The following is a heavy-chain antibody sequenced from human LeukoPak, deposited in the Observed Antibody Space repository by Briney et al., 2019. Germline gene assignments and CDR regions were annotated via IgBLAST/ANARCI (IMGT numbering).Heavy chain of an antibody. J-gene: IGHJ4*02. CDR1: GFTFSSYA. CDR3: ASGAQSDY. V-gene: IGHV3-30-3*01. D-gene: IGHD1-26*01. Sequence: LGGSLRLSCAASGFTFSSYAMHWVRQAPGKGLEWVAVISYDGSNKYYADSVKGRFTISRDNSKNTLYLQMNSLRAEDTAVYYCASGAQSDYWGQGTLVTVSS. CDR2: ISYDGSNK.